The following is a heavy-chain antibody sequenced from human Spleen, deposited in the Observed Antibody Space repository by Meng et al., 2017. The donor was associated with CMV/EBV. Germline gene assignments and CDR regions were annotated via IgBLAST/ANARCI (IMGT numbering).Heavy chain of an antibody. Sequence: SSTYFWGWIRQPPGKGLEWIGSMYYSGGTYYNPSLKSRVTISVDTSKNQFSLKLTSVTAADTAVYYCASQPRYCSGGNCYLSDFDYWGQGTLVTVSS. V-gene: IGHV4-39*01. J-gene: IGHJ4*02. CDR2: MYYSGGT. D-gene: IGHD2-15*01. CDR1: SSTYF. CDR3: ASQPRYCSGGNCYLSDFDY.